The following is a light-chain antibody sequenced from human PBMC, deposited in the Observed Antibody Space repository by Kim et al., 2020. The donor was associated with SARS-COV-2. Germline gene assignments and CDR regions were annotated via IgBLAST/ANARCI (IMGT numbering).Light chain of an antibody. CDR1: KLGDKY. Sequence: SASPGQTATITCSGDKLGDKYACWYQQKPGQSPVLFIYQDNKRPSGIPERFSGSNSGNTATLTISGTQPIDEADYYCQAWDTSTVVFGGGTKLTVL. V-gene: IGLV3-1*01. CDR3: QAWDTSTVV. CDR2: QDN. J-gene: IGLJ3*02.